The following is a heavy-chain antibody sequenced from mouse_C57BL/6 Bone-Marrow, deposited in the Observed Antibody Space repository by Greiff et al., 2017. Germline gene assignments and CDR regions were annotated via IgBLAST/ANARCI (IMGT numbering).Heavy chain of an antibody. Sequence: QVQLPQSGAELARPGASVKLSCKASGYTFTSYGISWVKQRTGQGLEWIGEIYPRSGNTYYNEKFKGQATLTADKSSSTAYMELRSLTSEYSAVYFCARLYYDYGGFAYWGQGTLVTVSA. CDR3: ARLYYDYGGFAY. J-gene: IGHJ3*01. V-gene: IGHV1-81*01. CDR2: IYPRSGNT. CDR1: GYTFTSYG. D-gene: IGHD2-4*01.